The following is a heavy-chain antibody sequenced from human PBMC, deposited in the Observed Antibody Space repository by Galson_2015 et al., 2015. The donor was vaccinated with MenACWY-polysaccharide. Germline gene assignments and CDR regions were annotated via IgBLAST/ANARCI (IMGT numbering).Heavy chain of an antibody. V-gene: IGHV3-7*01. CDR3: ALRSAYCSSTSCYLSAGSYYYMDV. J-gene: IGHJ6*03. Sequence: SLRLSCEVSGFTFKDYWMSWVRQAPGKGLEWVANIKKDGSNKYYADSVKGRFTISRDNSKNTLYLQMNSLRAEDTAVYYCALRSAYCSSTSCYLSAGSYYYMDVWGKGTTVTVSS. D-gene: IGHD2-2*01. CDR1: GFTFKDYW. CDR2: IKKDGSNK.